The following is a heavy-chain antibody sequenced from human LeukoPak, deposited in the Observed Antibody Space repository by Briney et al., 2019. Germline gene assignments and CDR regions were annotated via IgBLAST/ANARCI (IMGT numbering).Heavy chain of an antibody. CDR3: ATTTIRLGY. Sequence: SETLSLTCTVSGGSISRSSRYWGWIRQPPGKGLEWIGSIFYSGNTYDNPSLKSRVTISVDTSKNQFSLKLSSVTAADTAVYYCATTTIRLGYWGQGTLVTVSS. D-gene: IGHD1-26*01. V-gene: IGHV4-39*07. J-gene: IGHJ4*02. CDR1: GGSISRSSRY. CDR2: IFYSGNT.